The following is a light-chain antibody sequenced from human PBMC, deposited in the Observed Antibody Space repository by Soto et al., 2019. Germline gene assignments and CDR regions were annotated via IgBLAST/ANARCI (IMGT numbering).Light chain of an antibody. CDR2: GAS. V-gene: IGKV3-15*01. CDR3: EQYYKWPPT. J-gene: IGKJ1*01. Sequence: RSPDTQTMSPGERATLSCRASESVNSALAWYQQKPGQAPRLLIYGASTRATGIPARFSGSGSGTEFTLTISSLQSEDFAVYYCEQYYKWPPTFGQGTKV. CDR1: ESVNSA.